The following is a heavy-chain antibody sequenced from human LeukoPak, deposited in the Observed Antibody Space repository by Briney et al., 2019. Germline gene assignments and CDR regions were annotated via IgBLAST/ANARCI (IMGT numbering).Heavy chain of an antibody. CDR2: MNPNSGNT. Sequence: ASVKVSCKASGYTFTSYDINWVRQATGQGLEWMGWMNPNSGNTGYAQKFQGRVTITRNTSISTAYMELSSLRSEDAAVYYCARGSDRVGAEFDYWGQGTLVTVSS. D-gene: IGHD1-26*01. CDR1: GYTFTSYD. CDR3: ARGSDRVGAEFDY. J-gene: IGHJ4*02. V-gene: IGHV1-8*03.